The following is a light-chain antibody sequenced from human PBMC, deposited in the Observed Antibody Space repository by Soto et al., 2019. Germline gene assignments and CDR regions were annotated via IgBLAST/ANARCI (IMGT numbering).Light chain of an antibody. CDR1: QSVSSSY. V-gene: IGKV3-20*01. J-gene: IGKJ1*01. CDR3: QQYGSSPQT. Sequence: DIVLTQSPGTLSLSPREIATLSCRASQSVSSSYLAWYQQKPGQAPRLLIYGASSRATGIPDRFSGSGSGTDFTLTISRLEPEDFAVYYCQQYGSSPQTFGQGTKVDIK. CDR2: GAS.